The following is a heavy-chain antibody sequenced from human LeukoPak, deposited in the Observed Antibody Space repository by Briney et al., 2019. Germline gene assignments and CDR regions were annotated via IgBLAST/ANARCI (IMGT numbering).Heavy chain of an antibody. D-gene: IGHD1-1*01. CDR2: IYYSRST. CDR1: GGSISSSSYY. Sequence: SETLSLTCTVSGGSISSSSYYWGWIRQPPGKGLEWIGSIYYSRSTYYNPSLKSRVSISVDTSKNQFSLKLSSVTAADTAVYYCARQKVPGYFDYWGQGTLVTVSS. V-gene: IGHV4-39*01. J-gene: IGHJ4*02. CDR3: ARQKVPGYFDY.